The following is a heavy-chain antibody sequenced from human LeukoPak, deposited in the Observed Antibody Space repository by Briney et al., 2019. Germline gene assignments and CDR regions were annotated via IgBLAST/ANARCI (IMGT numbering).Heavy chain of an antibody. D-gene: IGHD4-23*01. V-gene: IGHV1-18*01. CDR2: ISAYNGNT. Sequence: ASVKVSCKASGYTFTSYGISWVRQAPGQGLEWMGWISAYNGNTNYAQKLQGRVTMTTDTSTSTAYMELRSLRSDDTAVYYCARDRATVVTPDYFDYWGQGTLVTVSS. CDR1: GYTFTSYG. CDR3: ARDRATVVTPDYFDY. J-gene: IGHJ4*02.